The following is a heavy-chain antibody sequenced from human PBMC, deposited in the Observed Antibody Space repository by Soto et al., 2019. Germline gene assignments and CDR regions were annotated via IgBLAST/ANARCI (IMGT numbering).Heavy chain of an antibody. CDR3: ARVEDYADFSFDS. Sequence: PSDTLSLTCTISGGSISSGDYYWSWIRQPPGKALEWIAYIYYSGSTYYNPSLKSRVSISIDTSNNHFSLKLSSVTAADTAVYYCARVEDYADFSFDSWGQGTQVTVSS. CDR1: GGSISSGDYY. V-gene: IGHV4-30-4*02. D-gene: IGHD4-17*01. J-gene: IGHJ4*02. CDR2: IYYSGST.